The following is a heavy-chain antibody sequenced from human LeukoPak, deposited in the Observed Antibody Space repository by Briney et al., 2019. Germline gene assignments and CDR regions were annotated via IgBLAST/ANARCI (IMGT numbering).Heavy chain of an antibody. J-gene: IGHJ5*02. Sequence: GRSLRLSCAASGFTFSSYGMHWVRQAPGKGPEWVAVIWYDGSNKYYADSVKGRFTISRDNSKNTLYLQMNSLRAEDTAVYYCAREKLAGTDWFDPWGQGTLVTVSS. CDR1: GFTFSSYG. V-gene: IGHV3-33*01. D-gene: IGHD1-14*01. CDR3: AREKLAGTDWFDP. CDR2: IWYDGSNK.